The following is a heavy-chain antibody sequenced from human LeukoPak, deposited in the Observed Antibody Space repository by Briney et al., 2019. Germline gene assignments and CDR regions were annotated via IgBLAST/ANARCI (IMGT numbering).Heavy chain of an antibody. CDR1: GGSISSSSYY. CDR3: ARASRAPYGSGLVWFDP. Sequence: PSETLSLTCTVSGGSISSSSYYWGWIRQPPGKGLEWIGSIYYSGSTYYNPSLKSRVTISVDTSKNQFSLKLSSVTAADTAVYYCARASRAPYGSGLVWFDPWGQGTLVTVSS. CDR2: IYYSGST. J-gene: IGHJ5*02. D-gene: IGHD3-10*01. V-gene: IGHV4-39*01.